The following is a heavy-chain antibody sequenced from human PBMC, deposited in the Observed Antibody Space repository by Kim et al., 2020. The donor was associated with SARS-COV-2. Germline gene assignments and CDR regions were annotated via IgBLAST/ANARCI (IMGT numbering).Heavy chain of an antibody. CDR3: SCARGPAVVAIGM. V-gene: IGHV4-34*01. CDR1: GASISSYY. D-gene: IGHD2-15*01. J-gene: IGHJ6*01. Sequence: SETLSLTCTVSGASISSYYWNWIRHRPGKGLEWIGVMSPGGSTSYNPSLKSRVPVPIYTSKTQIYLTLNSGTAAATAADYCSCARGPAVVAIGM. CDR2: MSPGGST.